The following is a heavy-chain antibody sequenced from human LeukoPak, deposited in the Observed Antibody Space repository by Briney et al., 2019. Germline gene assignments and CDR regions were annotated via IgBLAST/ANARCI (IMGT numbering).Heavy chain of an antibody. CDR1: GFTVSSNY. Sequence: PGGSLRLSCAASGFTVSSNYMSWVRQAPGKGLEWVSVIYSGGSTYYADSVKGRFTISRDNSKNTMYLQMNSLRGEDTAVYYCAKDLHMVDTAMVTYPDYWGQGTLVTVSS. CDR2: IYSGGST. V-gene: IGHV3-53*05. D-gene: IGHD5-18*01. CDR3: AKDLHMVDTAMVTYPDY. J-gene: IGHJ4*02.